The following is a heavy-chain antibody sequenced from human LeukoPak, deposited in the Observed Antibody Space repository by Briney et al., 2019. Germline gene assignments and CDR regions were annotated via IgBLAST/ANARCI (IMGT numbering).Heavy chain of an antibody. CDR3: AKDSGFKLRFLEWFLDY. J-gene: IGHJ4*02. CDR2: ISYDGSNK. CDR1: GFTFSSYG. D-gene: IGHD3-3*01. Sequence: PGRSLRLSCAASGFTFSSYGMHWVCQAPGKGLEWVAVISYDGSNKYYADSVKGRFTISRDNSKNTLYLQMNSLRAEDTAVYHCAKDSGFKLRFLEWFLDYWGQGTLVTVSS. V-gene: IGHV3-30*18.